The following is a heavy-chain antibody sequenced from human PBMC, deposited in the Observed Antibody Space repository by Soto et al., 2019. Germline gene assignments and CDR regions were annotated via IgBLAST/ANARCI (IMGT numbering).Heavy chain of an antibody. Sequence: EVQLVESGGGLVQPGGSLRIFCGASGFTFSTYWMYWVRQAPGKGLVWVSRINGDGSKTSYADSEKGRFTISRDNAKNTLYLQMNSLRAEDTALYYCARGQYCSGGTCYSAPDYWGQGTLVTVSS. CDR2: INGDGSKT. J-gene: IGHJ4*02. CDR3: ARGQYCSGGTCYSAPDY. D-gene: IGHD2-15*01. V-gene: IGHV3-74*01. CDR1: GFTFSTYW.